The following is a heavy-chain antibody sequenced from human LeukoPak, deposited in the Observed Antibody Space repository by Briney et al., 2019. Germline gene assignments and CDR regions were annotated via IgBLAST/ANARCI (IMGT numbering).Heavy chain of an antibody. D-gene: IGHD1-26*01. V-gene: IGHV3-66*01. J-gene: IGHJ4*02. CDR1: GFXVSSNY. CDR3: AGAVVGATPNY. CDR2: IYNGGST. Sequence: GGSLRLSCVASGFXVSSNYISWVRQAPGKGLEWVSGIYNGGSTCYADSVKGRFTISRDSSRNTLYLQMNSLRVDDTAVYHCAGAVVGATPNYWGQGTLVTVSS.